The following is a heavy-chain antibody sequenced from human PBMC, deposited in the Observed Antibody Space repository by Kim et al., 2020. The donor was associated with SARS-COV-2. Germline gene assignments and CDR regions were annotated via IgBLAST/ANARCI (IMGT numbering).Heavy chain of an antibody. V-gene: IGHV1-24*01. CDR3: ATDRPNHYYYYYGMDV. Sequence: ASVKVSCKVSGYTLTELSMHWVRQAPGKGLEWMGGFDPEDGETIYAQKFQGRVTMTEDTSTDTAYMELSSLRSEDTAVYYCATDRPNHYYYYYGMDVWGQGTTVTVSS. J-gene: IGHJ6*02. CDR2: FDPEDGET. CDR1: GYTLTELS.